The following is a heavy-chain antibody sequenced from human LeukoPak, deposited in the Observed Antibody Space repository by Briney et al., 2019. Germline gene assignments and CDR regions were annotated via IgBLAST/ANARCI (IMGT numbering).Heavy chain of an antibody. J-gene: IGHJ5*02. CDR3: ARLRGNYYDSSGHNWFDP. CDR1: GYSFTSYW. Sequence: GESLKISFKGSGYSFTSYWIGWVRQMPGKGLEWMGIIYPGDSDTRYSPSFQGQVTISADKSISTAYLQWSSLKASDTAMDYCARLRGNYYDSSGHNWFDPWGQGTLVTVSS. D-gene: IGHD3-22*01. V-gene: IGHV5-51*01. CDR2: IYPGDSDT.